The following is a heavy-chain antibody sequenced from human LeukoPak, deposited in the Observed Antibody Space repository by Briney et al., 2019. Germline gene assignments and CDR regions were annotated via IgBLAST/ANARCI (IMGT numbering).Heavy chain of an antibody. CDR2: MSYDGNNK. Sequence: GGSLRLSCAASGFTFSHYSMHWVRQAPGKGLEWVAVMSYDGNNKYYADSVKGRFTVSRDNSKNTLYLQMNSLRVEDMAVYYCARGYQMAGGYFDYWGQGTLVTVSS. J-gene: IGHJ4*02. V-gene: IGHV3-30-3*01. D-gene: IGHD5-24*01. CDR3: ARGYQMAGGYFDY. CDR1: GFTFSHYS.